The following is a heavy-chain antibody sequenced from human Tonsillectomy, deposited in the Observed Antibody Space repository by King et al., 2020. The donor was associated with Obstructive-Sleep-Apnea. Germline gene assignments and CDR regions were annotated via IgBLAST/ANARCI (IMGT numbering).Heavy chain of an antibody. D-gene: IGHD3-22*01. CDR1: GGSISIDTYY. V-gene: IGHV4-31*03. CDR3: ARDWAEYESLPYGYGMDV. CDR2: IYYSGST. Sequence: QLKESGPGLVKPSQTLSLTCTVSGGSISIDTYYWTWIRQHPGKGLEWIGYIYYSGSTYYNPSLKSRVTISVDTSKNQFSLKLSSVTAADTAVYYCARDWAEYESLPYGYGMDVWGQGTTVTVSS. J-gene: IGHJ6*02.